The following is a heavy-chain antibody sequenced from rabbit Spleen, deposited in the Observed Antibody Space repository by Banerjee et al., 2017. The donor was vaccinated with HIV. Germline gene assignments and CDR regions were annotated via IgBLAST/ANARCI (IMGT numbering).Heavy chain of an antibody. CDR2: INTATGKA. J-gene: IGHJ4*01. D-gene: IGHD4-1*01. CDR1: GFTLSSYYM. Sequence: QEQLEESAGGLVQPGGSLKLSCKASGFTLSSYYMNWVRQAPGKGLEWIACINTATGKAVYASWAKGRFTISKTSSTTVTLQMTSLTAADTATYCCARDLAGVIGWNFSLWGPGTLVTVS. V-gene: IGHV1S45*01. CDR3: ARDLAGVIGWNFSL.